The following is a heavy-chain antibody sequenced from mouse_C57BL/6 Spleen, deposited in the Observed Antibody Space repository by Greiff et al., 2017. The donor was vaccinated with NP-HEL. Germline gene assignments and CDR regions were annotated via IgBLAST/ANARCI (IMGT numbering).Heavy chain of an antibody. CDR1: GYTFTSYW. CDR3: ARSPYYYGYYAMDY. J-gene: IGHJ4*01. D-gene: IGHD1-1*01. CDR2: INPSNGGT. Sequence: QVHVKQPGTELVKPGASVKLSCKASGYTFTSYWMHWVKQRPGQGLEWIGNINPSNGGTNYNEKFKSKATLTVDKSSSTAYMQLSSLTSEDSAVYYCARSPYYYGYYAMDYWGQGTSVTVSS. V-gene: IGHV1-53*01.